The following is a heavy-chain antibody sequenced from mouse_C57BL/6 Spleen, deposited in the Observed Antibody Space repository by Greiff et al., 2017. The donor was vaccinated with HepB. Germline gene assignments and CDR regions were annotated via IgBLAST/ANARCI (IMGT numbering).Heavy chain of an antibody. D-gene: IGHD2-4*01. J-gene: IGHJ3*01. CDR2: IYIGNGYT. V-gene: IGHV1-58*01. CDR3: TRSSGYDYDGTWFAY. Sequence: VQLKESGAELVRPGSSVKMSCKTSGYTFTSYGINWVKQRPGQGLEWIGYIYIGNGYTEYNEKFKGKATLTSDTSSSTAYMQLSSLTSEDSAIYFCTRSSGYDYDGTWFAYWGQGTLVTVSA. CDR1: GYTFTSYG.